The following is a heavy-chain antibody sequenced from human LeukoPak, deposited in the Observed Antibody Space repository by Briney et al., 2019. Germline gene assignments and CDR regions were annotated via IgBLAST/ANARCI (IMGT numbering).Heavy chain of an antibody. V-gene: IGHV1-69*04. CDR1: GGTFFTYA. D-gene: IGHD4-23*01. CDR3: SSRADYGGDSY. J-gene: IGHJ4*02. Sequence: SVKVSCKASGGTFFTYAISWVRQAPGQGLEWMGRIIPMVGTANYAQKFQGRVTITADKSTSTAYMELSSLRSDDTAFYYCSSRADYGGDSYWGQGTLATVSS. CDR2: IIPMVGTA.